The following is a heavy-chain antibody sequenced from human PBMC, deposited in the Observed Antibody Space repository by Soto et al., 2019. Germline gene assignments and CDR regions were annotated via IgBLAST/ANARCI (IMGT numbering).Heavy chain of an antibody. Sequence: ASVKVSCKASGYTFTGYYMHWVRQAPGQGLEWMGWINPNSGGTNYAQKFQGWVTMTRDTSISTAYMELSRLRSDDTAVYYCARTMVRGVIIMDYYGMDVWGQGTTVTVS. J-gene: IGHJ6*02. CDR1: GYTFTGYY. V-gene: IGHV1-2*04. CDR3: ARTMVRGVIIMDYYGMDV. D-gene: IGHD3-10*01. CDR2: INPNSGGT.